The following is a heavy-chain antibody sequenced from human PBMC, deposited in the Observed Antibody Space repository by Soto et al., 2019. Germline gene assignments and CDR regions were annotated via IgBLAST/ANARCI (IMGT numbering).Heavy chain of an antibody. CDR2: FSLSGTT. V-gene: IGHV4-4*07. Sequence: PSETLSLTCTVSGASITGSSYWSWIRQPAGXGLEWIGRFSLSGTTSYNPSLRSRVTMSADVSKNQFSLRLTSVTAADTALYYCARGMTPPGAPAWYYFDSWGQGTLVTVSS. J-gene: IGHJ4*02. CDR1: GASITGSSY. D-gene: IGHD2-8*02. CDR3: ARGMTPPGAPAWYYFDS.